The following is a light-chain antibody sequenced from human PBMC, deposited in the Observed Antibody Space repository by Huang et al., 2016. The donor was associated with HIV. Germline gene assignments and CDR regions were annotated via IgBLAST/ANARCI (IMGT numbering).Light chain of an antibody. CDR3: QQYNSWPWT. CDR1: QSVSSN. V-gene: IGKV3-15*01. J-gene: IGKJ1*01. CDR2: GPS. Sequence: EIVTTQSPATLSVSPGDTASLSCRASQSVSSNLAWFQLKPGQAPRLLIYGPSIRATGAPARFSGSGSGTEFTLTISSLQSEDFAFYYCQQYNSWPWTFGQGTKVEIK.